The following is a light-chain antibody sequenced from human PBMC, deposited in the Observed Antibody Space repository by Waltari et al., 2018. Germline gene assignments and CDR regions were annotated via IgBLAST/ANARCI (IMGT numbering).Light chain of an antibody. J-gene: IGLJ3*02. CDR3: QSYDSSRSGSGV. CDR2: GNS. CDR1: SSNIGAGYD. V-gene: IGLV1-40*01. Sequence: QSVLTQPPSVSGAPGQRVTISCTGSSSNIGAGYDVHWYQQFPGTAPKLLIYGNSNRPSGGPDRCSGSKAGSSATLAITGLQAEDEANYYCQSYDSSRSGSGVFGGGTKVTVL.